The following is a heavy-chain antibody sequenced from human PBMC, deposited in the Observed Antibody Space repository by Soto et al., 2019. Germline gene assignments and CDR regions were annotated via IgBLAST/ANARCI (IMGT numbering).Heavy chain of an antibody. D-gene: IGHD3-22*01. CDR1: GGTFSSYT. CDR3: ERDVDSSGYSLT. J-gene: IGHJ1*01. Sequence: QVQLVQSGAEVKKPGSSVKVSCKASGGTFSSYTISWVRQAPGQGREWMGRIIPILGIANYAQKFQGRVTITADKATSTAYMELSSLRSEDTAVYYCERDVDSSGYSLTWGQGTLVTVSS. V-gene: IGHV1-69*08. CDR2: IIPILGIA.